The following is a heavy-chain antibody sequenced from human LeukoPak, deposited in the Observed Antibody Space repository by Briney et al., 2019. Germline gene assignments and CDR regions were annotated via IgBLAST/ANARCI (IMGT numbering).Heavy chain of an antibody. J-gene: IGHJ4*02. V-gene: IGHV4-39*01. CDR2: IYYSGST. D-gene: IGHD3-22*01. Sequence: PSETLSLTCAVYGGSFSGYYWGWIRQPPGKGLEWIGSIYYSGSTYYNPSLKSRVTISVDTSKNQFSLKLSSVTAADTAVYYCARHAGGYYYDSSGYFVDYWGQGTLVTVSS. CDR3: ARHAGGYYYDSSGYFVDY. CDR1: GGSFSGYY.